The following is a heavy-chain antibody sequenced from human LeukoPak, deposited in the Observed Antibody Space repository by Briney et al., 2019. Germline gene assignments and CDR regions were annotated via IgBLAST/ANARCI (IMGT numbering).Heavy chain of an antibody. V-gene: IGHV3-23*01. Sequence: LGGSLRLSCAASGFTFSSYAMNWVRQAPGKGLEWVSAMSYSGSSTYYADSVKGRFTISRDNSKNTLYLQMNSLRAEDTAVYYCAKDRSSSFSLFLEYWGQGTLVTVSS. CDR3: AKDRSSSFSLFLEY. D-gene: IGHD6-6*01. CDR2: MSYSGSST. J-gene: IGHJ4*02. CDR1: GFTFSSYA.